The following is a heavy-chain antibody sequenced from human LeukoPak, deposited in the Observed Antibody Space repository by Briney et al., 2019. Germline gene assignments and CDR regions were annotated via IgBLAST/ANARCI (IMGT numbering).Heavy chain of an antibody. V-gene: IGHV3-48*01. Sequence: GGSLRLSCAASGFTFRRYSMNWVRQAPGQGLEWISYISSARSTIYYADSVKGRFTISRDNANNSLFLQMNSLRVEDTAMYYCVREDSSGYAWGQGTLVTVSS. D-gene: IGHD3-9*01. J-gene: IGHJ5*02. CDR3: VREDSSGYA. CDR1: GFTFRRYS. CDR2: ISSARSTI.